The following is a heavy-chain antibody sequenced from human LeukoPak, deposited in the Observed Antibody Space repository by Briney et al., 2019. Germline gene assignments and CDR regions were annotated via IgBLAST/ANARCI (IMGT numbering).Heavy chain of an antibody. Sequence: KPSETLSLTCTVSGGSISSSGVYWGWIRQPPGMGLEWIGCINYSGTTYSNPSLKSRVSISVDTSKSQFSLKLSSVTATDTAVYYCARLPDDYGDYVSGYWGQGTLVTVSS. CDR2: INYSGTT. CDR3: ARLPDDYGDYVSGY. V-gene: IGHV4-39*01. D-gene: IGHD4-17*01. CDR1: GGSISSSGVY. J-gene: IGHJ4*02.